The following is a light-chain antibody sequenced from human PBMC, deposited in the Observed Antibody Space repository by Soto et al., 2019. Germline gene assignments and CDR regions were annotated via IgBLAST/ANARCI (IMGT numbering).Light chain of an antibody. J-gene: IGLJ3*02. V-gene: IGLV1-47*01. CDR2: RNN. CDR3: AAWDDSLSGRV. Sequence: QSVLTQPPSASGTPGQRVTISCSGSSSNIGSNYVYWYQQLPGTAPKLLIYRNNHRPSGVPDRFSGSKSGTSASLAISGLRSEDEADYYCAAWDDSLSGRVFGGGTKVTVL. CDR1: SSNIGSNY.